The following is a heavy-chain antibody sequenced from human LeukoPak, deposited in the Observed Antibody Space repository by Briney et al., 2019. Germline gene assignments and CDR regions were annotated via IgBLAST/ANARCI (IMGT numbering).Heavy chain of an antibody. Sequence: GGSLRLSCAASGFTFSSYAMSWVRQAPGKGLDWVSAISASGGSTSYADSVKGRFTISRDNSKNTLYLQMNSLRAEDTAVYYCARGGDGYSPYFDYWGQGTLVTVSS. D-gene: IGHD5-24*01. V-gene: IGHV3-23*01. CDR3: ARGGDGYSPYFDY. CDR1: GFTFSSYA. CDR2: ISASGGST. J-gene: IGHJ4*02.